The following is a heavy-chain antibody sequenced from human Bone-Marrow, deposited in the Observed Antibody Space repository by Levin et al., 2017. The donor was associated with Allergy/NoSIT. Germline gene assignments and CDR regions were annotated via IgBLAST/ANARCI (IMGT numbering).Heavy chain of an antibody. J-gene: IGHJ3*02. CDR3: ARAEITMVRGVTNRPRGGAFDI. D-gene: IGHD3-10*01. CDR2: IYYSGST. CDR1: GGSISSGGYY. Sequence: SETLSLTCTVSGGSISSGGYYWSWIRQHPGKGLEWIGYIYYSGSTYYNPSLKSRVTISVDTSKNQFSLKLSSVTAADTAVYYCARAEITMVRGVTNRPRGGAFDIWGQGTMVTVSS. V-gene: IGHV4-31*03.